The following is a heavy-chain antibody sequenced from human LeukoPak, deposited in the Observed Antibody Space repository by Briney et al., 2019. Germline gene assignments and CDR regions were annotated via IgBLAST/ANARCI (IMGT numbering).Heavy chain of an antibody. CDR3: AREGQLVGPTPKVHYYGMDF. CDR1: GYTVSAYY. Sequence: ASVKVSCKASGYTVSAYYMHWVRQAPGQGPEWMGWINPNSGGTNYAQKFQGRVTMTRDTSISTACMELTRLRSDDTAVYYCAREGQLVGPTPKVHYYGMDFWGQGTTVTVSS. CDR2: INPNSGGT. J-gene: IGHJ6*02. V-gene: IGHV1-2*02. D-gene: IGHD1-26*01.